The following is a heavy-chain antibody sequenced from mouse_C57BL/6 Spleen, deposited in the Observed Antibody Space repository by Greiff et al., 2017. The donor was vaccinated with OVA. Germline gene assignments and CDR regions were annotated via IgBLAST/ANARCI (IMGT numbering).Heavy chain of an antibody. V-gene: IGHV1-15*01. CDR3: TGGLRRYYYAMDY. D-gene: IGHD2-4*01. CDR2: IDPETGGT. Sequence: QVQLQQSGAELVRPGASVTLSCKASGYTFTDYEMHWVKQTPVHGLEWIGAIDPETGGTAYNQKFKGKAILTADKSSSTAYMELRSLTSEDSAVYYCTGGLRRYYYAMDYWGQGTSVTVSS. CDR1: GYTFTDYE. J-gene: IGHJ4*01.